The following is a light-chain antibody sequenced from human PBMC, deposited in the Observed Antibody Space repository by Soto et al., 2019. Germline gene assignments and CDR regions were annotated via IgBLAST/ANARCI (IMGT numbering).Light chain of an antibody. CDR2: GNN. CDR3: ATWDNALSVEV. J-gene: IGLJ3*02. CDR1: NSNIGKNY. V-gene: IGLV1-51*01. Sequence: QSVLTQPPSVSAAPGQKVTISCFGSNSNIGKNYVSWYQQLPGTAPKLLIYGNNNRHSGISDRISGSKPGTSATLGITGLQPGDEADYYCATWDNALSVEVFGGGTQLTVL.